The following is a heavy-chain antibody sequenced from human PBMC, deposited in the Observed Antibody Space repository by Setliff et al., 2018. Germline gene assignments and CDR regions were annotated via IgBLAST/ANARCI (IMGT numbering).Heavy chain of an antibody. D-gene: IGHD3-9*01. CDR1: RYTFSSYY. CDR3: ARDADHYDTDENPIFDY. CDR2: INPNSGDT. J-gene: IGHJ4*02. Sequence: ASVKVSCKSSRYTFSSYYIHWMRQAPGQGLEWVGWINPNSGDTYFARNLQGRLSMTTDASSSTAYMELTSLRSDDTAMYYCARDADHYDTDENPIFDYWGQGTLVTVSS. V-gene: IGHV1-18*04.